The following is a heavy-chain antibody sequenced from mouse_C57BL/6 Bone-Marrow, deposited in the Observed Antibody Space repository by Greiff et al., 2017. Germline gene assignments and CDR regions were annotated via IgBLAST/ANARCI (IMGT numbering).Heavy chain of an antibody. Sequence: VKLMESGPGLVQPSQSLSITCTVSGFSLTSYGVHWVRQSPGKGLEWLGGIWRGGSTDYNAAFMSRLSITKDTSKSQVFFKMNSLQACDTAIYYCAKNEGYYGLSWFAYWGQGTLVTVSA. CDR2: IWRGGST. CDR1: GFSLTSYG. CDR3: AKNEGYYGLSWFAY. J-gene: IGHJ3*01. V-gene: IGHV2-5*01. D-gene: IGHD2-3*01.